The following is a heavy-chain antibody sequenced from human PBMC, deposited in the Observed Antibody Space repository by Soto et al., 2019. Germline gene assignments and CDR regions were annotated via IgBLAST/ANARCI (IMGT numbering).Heavy chain of an antibody. CDR2: IYYSGST. V-gene: IGHV4-39*01. Sequence: SETLSLTCTVAGGSIGSSSDYWGWIRQPPGKGLEWIGSIYYSGSTYYNPSLKSRVTISADTSKNQFSLKLSSVTAADTAVYYCARLLSSSWYNWFDPWGQGTLVTVSS. D-gene: IGHD6-13*01. CDR1: GGSIGSSSDY. CDR3: ARLLSSSWYNWFDP. J-gene: IGHJ5*02.